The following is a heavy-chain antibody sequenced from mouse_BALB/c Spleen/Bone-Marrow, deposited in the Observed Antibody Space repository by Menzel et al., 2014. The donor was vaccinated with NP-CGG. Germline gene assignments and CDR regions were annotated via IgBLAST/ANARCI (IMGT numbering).Heavy chain of an antibody. Sequence: QVQLQQPGAELVKPGASVKLSCKASGYTFTSYWMHWVKQRPGQGLEWIGEINPSNGRTNYNEKFKSKATLTVDKSSSTAYMQLSSLTSEDSAVCYCARGFRYHYDFAYWGQGTLVTVSA. CDR1: GYTFTSYW. CDR3: ARGFRYHYDFAY. V-gene: IGHV1S81*02. CDR2: INPSNGRT. D-gene: IGHD1-1*01. J-gene: IGHJ3*01.